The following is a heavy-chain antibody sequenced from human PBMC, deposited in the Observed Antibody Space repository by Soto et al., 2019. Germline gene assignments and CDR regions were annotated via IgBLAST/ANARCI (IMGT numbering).Heavy chain of an antibody. Sequence: QVQLGQSGAEVRKPGASVKVSCKASGYTFNSYGITWVRQAPGQGLEWMGWISAYNGNTNYAQKLQDRVSMTTDTSTSTAYMELGSLRSDDTAVYYCASTDSGGDSARHLGCWGQGTLVTVSS. V-gene: IGHV1-18*01. J-gene: IGHJ4*02. CDR2: ISAYNGNT. CDR3: ASTDSGGDSARHLGC. D-gene: IGHD2-21*02. CDR1: GYTFNSYG.